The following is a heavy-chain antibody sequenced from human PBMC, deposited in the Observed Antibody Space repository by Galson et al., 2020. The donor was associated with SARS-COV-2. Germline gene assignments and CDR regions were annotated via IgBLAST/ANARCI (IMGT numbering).Heavy chain of an antibody. D-gene: IGHD3-22*01. CDR1: GYSFTSYW. CDR3: ARVSTNYYDSSGVAFDI. V-gene: IGHV5-51*01. J-gene: IGHJ3*02. CDR2: IYPGDSDT. Sequence: GESLKISCQGSGYSFTSYWIGWVRQMPGTGLEWMGIIYPGDSDTRYSPSFQGQVTISADKSISTAYLQWSSLKASDTAMYYWARVSTNYYDSSGVAFDIWGQGTMVTVSS.